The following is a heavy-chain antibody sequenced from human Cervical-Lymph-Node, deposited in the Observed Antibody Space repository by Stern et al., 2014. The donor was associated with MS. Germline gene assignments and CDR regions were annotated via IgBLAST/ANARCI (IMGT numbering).Heavy chain of an antibody. J-gene: IGHJ3*02. CDR2: ISWNSGSI. CDR3: AIGVLQWDAFDI. CDR1: GFTFDDYA. V-gene: IGHV3-9*01. Sequence: EVQLEESGGGLVQPGRSLRLSCAASGFTFDDYAMHWVRQAPGKGLEWVSGISWNSGSIGYADSVKGRFTISRDNAKNSLYLQMNSLRAEDTALYYCAIGVLQWDAFDIWGQGTMVTVSS. D-gene: IGHD2-15*01.